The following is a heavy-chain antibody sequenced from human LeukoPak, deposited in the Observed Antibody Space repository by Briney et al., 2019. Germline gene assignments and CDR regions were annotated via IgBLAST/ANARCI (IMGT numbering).Heavy chain of an antibody. V-gene: IGHV4-59*01. CDR3: ARHSSGYSDAFDI. J-gene: IGHJ3*02. Sequence: SETLSLTCTVSGGFISSYYWSWIRQAPGKGLEWIGYIYYSGSTNYNPSLKSRVTISVDTSKNQFSLKLSSVTAADTAVYYCARHSSGYSDAFDIWGQGTMVTVSS. CDR1: GGFISSYY. CDR2: IYYSGST. D-gene: IGHD3-22*01.